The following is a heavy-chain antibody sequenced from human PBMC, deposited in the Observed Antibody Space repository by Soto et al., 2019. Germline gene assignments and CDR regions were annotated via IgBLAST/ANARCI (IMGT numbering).Heavy chain of an antibody. J-gene: IGHJ6*02. Sequence: QVQLQESGPGLVKPSETLSLTCTVSGGSISSYYWSWIRQPPGKGLEWIGGIYYSGSTNYNPSLKSRVTLSVDTSKNQFSLKLSSVTAADTAVYYCGGSGSFPYYYYYGMDVWGQGTTVTVSS. D-gene: IGHD3-10*01. CDR3: GGSGSFPYYYYYGMDV. CDR1: GGSISSYY. V-gene: IGHV4-59*08. CDR2: IYYSGST.